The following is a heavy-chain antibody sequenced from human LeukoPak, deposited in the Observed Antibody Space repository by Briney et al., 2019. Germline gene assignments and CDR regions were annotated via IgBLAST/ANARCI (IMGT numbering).Heavy chain of an antibody. D-gene: IGHD3-3*01. CDR3: AKDQSYDFWSGSSPGFDY. J-gene: IGHJ4*02. CDR1: GFTFSSYA. V-gene: IGHV3-23*01. Sequence: PGGSLRLSCAASGFTFSSYAMSWVRQAPGKGLEWVSAISGSGGSTYYADSVKGRFTISRDNFKNTLYLQMNSLRAEDTAVYYCAKDQSYDFWSGSSPGFDYWGQGTLVTVSS. CDR2: ISGSGGST.